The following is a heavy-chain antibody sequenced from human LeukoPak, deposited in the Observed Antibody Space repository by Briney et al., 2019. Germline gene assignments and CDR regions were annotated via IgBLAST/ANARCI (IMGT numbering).Heavy chain of an antibody. V-gene: IGHV1-18*01. CDR1: GYTFTSYG. D-gene: IGHD3-3*01. CDR3: ARDFWRYYDFWSGYWSH. Sequence: ASVKVSCTASGYTFTSYGISWVRQAPGQGLEWMGWISAYNGNTNYAQKLQGRVTMTTDTSTSTAYMELRSLRSDDTAVYYCARDFWRYYDFWSGYWSHWGQGTLVTVSS. J-gene: IGHJ4*02. CDR2: ISAYNGNT.